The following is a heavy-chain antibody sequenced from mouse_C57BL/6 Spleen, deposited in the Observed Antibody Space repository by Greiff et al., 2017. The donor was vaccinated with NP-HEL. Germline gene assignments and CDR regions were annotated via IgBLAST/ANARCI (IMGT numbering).Heavy chain of an antibody. Sequence: EVQRVESEGGLVQPGSSMKLSCTASGFTFSDYYMAWVRQVPEKGLEWVANINYDGSSTYYLDSLKSRFIISRDNAKNILYLQMSSLKSEDTATYYCARGGNDGYYLDYWGQGTTLTVSS. D-gene: IGHD2-3*01. CDR3: ARGGNDGYYLDY. CDR2: INYDGSST. CDR1: GFTFSDYY. J-gene: IGHJ2*01. V-gene: IGHV5-16*01.